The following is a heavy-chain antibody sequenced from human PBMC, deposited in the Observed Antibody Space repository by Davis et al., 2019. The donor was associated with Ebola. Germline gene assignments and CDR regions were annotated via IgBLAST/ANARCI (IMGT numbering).Heavy chain of an antibody. Sequence: ASVKVSCKASGYTFTGYYMHWVRQAPGQGLEWMGWINPNSGGTNYAQKFQGWVTMTRDTSISTAYMELSRLRSDDTAVYYCARDPEGELELLSGNWGQGTLVTVSS. CDR3: ARDPEGELELLSGN. V-gene: IGHV1-2*04. CDR2: INPNSGGT. D-gene: IGHD1-7*01. J-gene: IGHJ4*02. CDR1: GYTFTGYY.